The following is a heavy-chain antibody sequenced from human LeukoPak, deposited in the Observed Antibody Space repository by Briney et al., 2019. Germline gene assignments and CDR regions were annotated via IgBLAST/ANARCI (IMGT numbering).Heavy chain of an antibody. D-gene: IGHD3-9*01. CDR2: ISSSGSTI. CDR3: ARDFDWFQFDY. V-gene: IGHV3-48*04. CDR1: GFTFSSYG. Sequence: GGTLRLSCAASGFTFSSYGMNWVRQAPGKGLEWVSYISSSGSTIYYADSVKGRFTISRDNAKNSLYLQMNSLRAEDTAVYYCARDFDWFQFDYWGQGTLVTVSS. J-gene: IGHJ4*02.